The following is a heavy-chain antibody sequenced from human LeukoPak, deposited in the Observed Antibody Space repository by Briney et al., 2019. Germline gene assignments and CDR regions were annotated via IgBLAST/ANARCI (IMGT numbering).Heavy chain of an antibody. CDR2: IYHSGST. CDR3: ASLGAFDI. J-gene: IGHJ3*02. Sequence: PSETLSLTCTVSGGSISSGGYYWSWIRQPPGKGLEWIGYIYHSGSTYYNPSLKSRVTISVDRSKNQFSLKLSSVTAADTAVYYCASLGAFDIWGQGTMVTVSS. V-gene: IGHV4-30-2*01. CDR1: GGSISSGGYY.